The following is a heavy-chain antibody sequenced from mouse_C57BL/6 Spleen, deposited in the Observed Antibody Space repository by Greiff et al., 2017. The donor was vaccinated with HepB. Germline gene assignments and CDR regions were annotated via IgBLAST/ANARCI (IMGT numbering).Heavy chain of an antibody. CDR3: AREGTRRTWFAY. D-gene: IGHD3-3*01. J-gene: IGHJ3*01. V-gene: IGHV1-69*01. Sequence: QVQLQQPGAELVMPGASVKLSCKASGYTFTSYWIHWVKQRPGQGLEWIGEIDPSDSYTNYNQKFKGKSTLTVDKSSSTAYMQLSSLTSEDSAVYYCAREGTRRTWFAYWGQGTLVTVSA. CDR2: IDPSDSYT. CDR1: GYTFTSYW.